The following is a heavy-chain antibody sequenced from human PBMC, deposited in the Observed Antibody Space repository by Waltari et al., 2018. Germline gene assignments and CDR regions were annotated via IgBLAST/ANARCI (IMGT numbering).Heavy chain of an antibody. V-gene: IGHV1-2*04. D-gene: IGHD5-12*01. Sequence: QVQLVQSRSEAQTPPASVTVSSMACCYSFSGYYLHWVRQAPGQGLEWVGWINPNSGCKNYAQKFQGWVTMTRDTTISTAYMDLGRLRSDDTAVYYSARVEPKGMATTSYYCYGMDVWGQGTTVTVSS. CDR1: CYSFSGYY. CDR2: INPNSGCK. CDR3: ARVEPKGMATTSYYCYGMDV. J-gene: IGHJ6*02.